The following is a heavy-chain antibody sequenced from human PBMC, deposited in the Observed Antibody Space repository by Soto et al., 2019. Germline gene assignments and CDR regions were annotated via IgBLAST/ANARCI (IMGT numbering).Heavy chain of an antibody. CDR3: ARADYYDSSVFYYDC. D-gene: IGHD3-22*01. CDR1: GFTFTSSA. Sequence: SVKVSCKASGFTFTSSAMQWVRQARGQRLEWIGWIVVGSGNTNYAQKFQERVTITRDMSTSTAYMELSSLRSEDTAVYFCARADYYDSSVFYYDCWGQGSLVTVSS. J-gene: IGHJ4*02. CDR2: IVVGSGNT. V-gene: IGHV1-58*02.